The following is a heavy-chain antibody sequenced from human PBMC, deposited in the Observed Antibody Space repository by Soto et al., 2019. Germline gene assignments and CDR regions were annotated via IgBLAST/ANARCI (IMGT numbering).Heavy chain of an antibody. V-gene: IGHV3-74*01. J-gene: IGHJ3*01. Sequence: GSLRLSCIVSGFKFSDYWMHWVRQAPGQGLVWVSRIHSDGSSTTYADSVKGRFTISRDNAKNTLYLQMNSLRAEDTAVYYCARGDRGAFDLWGQGTMVTVSS. CDR1: GFKFSDYW. D-gene: IGHD2-21*02. CDR2: IHSDGSST. CDR3: ARGDRGAFDL.